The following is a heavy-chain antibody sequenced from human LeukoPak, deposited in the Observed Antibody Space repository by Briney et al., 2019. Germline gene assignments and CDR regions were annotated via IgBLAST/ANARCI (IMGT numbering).Heavy chain of an antibody. V-gene: IGHV3-74*01. D-gene: IGHD3-16*01. CDR3: ARGGGDHAFDI. CDR1: GFTFSSYW. Sequence: GGSLRLSCAASGFTFSSYWMHWVRQAPGKGLVWVSRINSDGSNSIYGDSVKGRFTISRDNAKNTLYLQLSGLRADDTAVYYCARGGGDHAFDIWGQGTMVTVSS. CDR2: INSDGSNS. J-gene: IGHJ3*02.